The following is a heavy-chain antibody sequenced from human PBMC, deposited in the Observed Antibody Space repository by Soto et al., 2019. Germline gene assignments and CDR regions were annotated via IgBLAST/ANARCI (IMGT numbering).Heavy chain of an antibody. D-gene: IGHD4-17*01. Sequence: SGPTLVNPTQTLTLTCTFSGFSLSTSGVGVGWIRQPPGKALEWLALIYWDDDKRYSPSLKSRLTITKDTSKNQVVLTMTNMDPVDTATYYCARYDYGDSRAEMFDYWGQGTLVTVSS. CDR2: IYWDDDK. CDR1: GFSLSTSGVG. V-gene: IGHV2-5*02. J-gene: IGHJ4*02. CDR3: ARYDYGDSRAEMFDY.